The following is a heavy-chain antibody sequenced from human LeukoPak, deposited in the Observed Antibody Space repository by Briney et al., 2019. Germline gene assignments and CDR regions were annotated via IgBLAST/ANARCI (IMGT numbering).Heavy chain of an antibody. Sequence: ASVKVSCKASGYTFTSYGISWVRQAPGQGLEWMGWMNPNSGNTGYAQKFQGRVTITRNTSISTAYMELSSLRSEDTAVYYCARVLGDYSNYDFDYWGQGTLVTVSS. CDR1: GYTFTSYG. D-gene: IGHD4-11*01. CDR2: MNPNSGNT. J-gene: IGHJ4*02. V-gene: IGHV1-8*03. CDR3: ARVLGDYSNYDFDY.